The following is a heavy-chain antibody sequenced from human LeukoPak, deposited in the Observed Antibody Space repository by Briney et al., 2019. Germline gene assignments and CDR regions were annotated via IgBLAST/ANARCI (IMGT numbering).Heavy chain of an antibody. CDR2: ISSSGSTI. J-gene: IGHJ6*03. Sequence: PGGSLRLSCAASGFTFSDYYMSWIRQAPGKGLEWVSYISSSGSTIYYADSVKGRFTISRANAKNSLYLQMNSLRAEDTAVYYCARVKIGYSYGVTYYYYYYMDVWGKGTTVTVSS. CDR3: ARVKIGYSYGVTYYYYYYMDV. CDR1: GFTFSDYY. V-gene: IGHV3-11*04. D-gene: IGHD5-18*01.